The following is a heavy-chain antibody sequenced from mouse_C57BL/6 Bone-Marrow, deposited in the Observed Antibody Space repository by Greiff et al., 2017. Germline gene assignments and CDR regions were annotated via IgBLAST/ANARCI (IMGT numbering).Heavy chain of an antibody. CDR1: GFTFRGYC. CDR2: IDPGIGDT. V-gene: IGHV1-80*01. Sequence: VQLQQSGAELVKPGASVKLSCTASGFTFRGYCMHWVKQRPGQGLEWIGQIDPGIGDTKYNAKFQGKATMTSDTSSNTAYMQLSSLTSEDSAVYCCARREGGSFDFWGQGTALTVSS. J-gene: IGHJ2*01. CDR3: ARREGGSFDF. D-gene: IGHD1-1*02.